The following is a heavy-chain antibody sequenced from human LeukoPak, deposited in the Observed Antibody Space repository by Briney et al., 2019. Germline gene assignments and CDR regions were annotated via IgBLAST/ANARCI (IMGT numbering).Heavy chain of an antibody. Sequence: GGSLRLSCAASGFTFTTYAMSWVRQAPGMGLEWVSVISGSGGSTYYADSVKGRFTISRDNSRNTLYLQMSSLRAEDTAVYYCATLSDAVAAAGTRNYWGQGTLVTVSS. D-gene: IGHD6-13*01. V-gene: IGHV3-23*01. CDR1: GFTFTTYA. J-gene: IGHJ4*02. CDR3: ATLSDAVAAAGTRNY. CDR2: ISGSGGST.